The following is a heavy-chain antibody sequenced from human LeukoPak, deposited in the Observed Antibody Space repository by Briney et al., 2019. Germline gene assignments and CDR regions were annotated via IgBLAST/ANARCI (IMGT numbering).Heavy chain of an antibody. CDR3: AKWGDYDVLTGYYDPDY. CDR2: ITGSGGGT. Sequence: GGSLRLSCAASGFTFSNYAMSWVRLDPGKGLEWVLAITGSGGGTYYADSVKGRFTISRDNSKNTLYLQMNSLRAEDTAVYYCAKWGDYDVLTGYYDPDYWGQGTLVTVSS. J-gene: IGHJ4*02. D-gene: IGHD3-9*01. CDR1: GFTFSNYA. V-gene: IGHV3-23*01.